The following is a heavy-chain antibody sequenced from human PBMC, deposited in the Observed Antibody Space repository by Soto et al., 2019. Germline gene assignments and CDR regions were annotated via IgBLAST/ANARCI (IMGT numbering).Heavy chain of an antibody. J-gene: IGHJ3*02. CDR1: GFTFSSYA. CDR3: ARELGYCSSTSCYTAFDI. V-gene: IGHV3-30-3*01. Sequence: GGSLRLSCAASGFTFSSYAMHWVRQAPGKGLEWVAVISYDGSNKYYADSVKGRFTISRDNSKNTLYLQMNGLRAEDTAVYYCARELGYCSSTSCYTAFDIWGQGTMVTVSS. CDR2: ISYDGSNK. D-gene: IGHD2-2*02.